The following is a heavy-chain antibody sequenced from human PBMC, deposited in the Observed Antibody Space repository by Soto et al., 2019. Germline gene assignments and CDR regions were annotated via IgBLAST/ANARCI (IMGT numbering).Heavy chain of an antibody. J-gene: IGHJ4*02. CDR2: INPLPTSGST. D-gene: IGHD6-13*01. CDR1: GYIFTNYY. CDR3: ARDLAAAAY. V-gene: IGHV1-46*01. Sequence: QVQLVQSGAEVKKPGASVKVSCKASGYIFTNYYIHWVRQAPGQGLEWMAIINPLPTSGSTNYAQKFQGRVTVTRDTSTSTVYLXXXXLRXXXTAVYYCARDLAAAAYWGQGTLVTVSS.